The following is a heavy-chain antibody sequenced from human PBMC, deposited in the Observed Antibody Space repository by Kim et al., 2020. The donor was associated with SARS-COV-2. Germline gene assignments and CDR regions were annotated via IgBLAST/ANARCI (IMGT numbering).Heavy chain of an antibody. V-gene: IGHV4-59*09. J-gene: IGHJ4*02. CDR3: ARGAYYGSGSYPFDY. Sequence: PSLKGRVTISVDTSKNQFSLKLSSVTAADTAVYYCARGAYYGSGSYPFDYWGQGTLVTVSS. D-gene: IGHD3-10*01.